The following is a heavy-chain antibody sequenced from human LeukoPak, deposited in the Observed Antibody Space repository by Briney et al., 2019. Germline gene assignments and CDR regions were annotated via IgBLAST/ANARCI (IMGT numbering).Heavy chain of an antibody. CDR1: GGSISSYY. CDR3: ARLVSGVGYFDY. J-gene: IGHJ4*02. CDR2: IYYSGST. D-gene: IGHD6-19*01. Sequence: SETLSLTCTVSGGSISSYYWSWIRQPPGKGLEWIGYIYYSGSTNYNPSLKSRVTISIDTSKNQFSLKLSSVTAADTALYYCARLVSGVGYFDYWGQGTLVTVSS. V-gene: IGHV4-59*08.